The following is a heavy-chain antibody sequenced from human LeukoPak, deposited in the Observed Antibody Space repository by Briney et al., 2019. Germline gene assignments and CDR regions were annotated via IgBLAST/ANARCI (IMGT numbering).Heavy chain of an antibody. V-gene: IGHV1-69*13. CDR1: GGTFSSYA. CDR2: ITPMFGTA. CDR3: ARGGRDGYNYFLNWFDP. J-gene: IGHJ5*02. Sequence: SVKVSCKASGGTFSSYAISWVRQAPGQGLEWMGGITPMFGTAKYAQKFQGRVTITADESTSTAYMELSSLRSEDTAVYYCARGGRDGYNYFLNWFDPWGQGTLVTVSS. D-gene: IGHD5-24*01.